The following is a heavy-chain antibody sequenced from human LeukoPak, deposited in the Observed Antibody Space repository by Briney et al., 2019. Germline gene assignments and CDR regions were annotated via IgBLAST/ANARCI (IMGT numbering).Heavy chain of an antibody. J-gene: IGHJ5*02. D-gene: IGHD3-9*01. CDR3: ERETPPQYYNILTGFYGGNNCSAP. CDR1: GDSVSSNSAA. CDR2: TYYRSKWYN. V-gene: IGHV6-1*01. Sequence: SQTLSLTCAISGDSVSSNSAAWNWIRQSPSRGLEWLGRTYYRSKWYNDYAVSVKSRITINPDTSKNQFSLHLNSVTPDDTAVYYWERETPPQYYNILTGFYGGNNCSAPGARGPRVTVSS.